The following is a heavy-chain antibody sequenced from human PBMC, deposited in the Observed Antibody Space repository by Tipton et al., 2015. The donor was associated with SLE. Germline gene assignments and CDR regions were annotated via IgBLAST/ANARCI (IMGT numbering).Heavy chain of an antibody. CDR2: IYDGADDT. CDR1: GFTFSSYA. Sequence: GSLRLSCAASGFTFSSYAMTWVRQAPGKGLEWVSTIYDGADDTFYADSVRGRFTISRDNSKDTLYLQMNSLRAEDTALYFCAKGRGITMVRTIILSSLKPPDVWGNGTTVIVSS. CDR3: AKGRGITMVRTIILSSLKPPDV. J-gene: IGHJ6*04. D-gene: IGHD3-10*01. V-gene: IGHV3-23*01.